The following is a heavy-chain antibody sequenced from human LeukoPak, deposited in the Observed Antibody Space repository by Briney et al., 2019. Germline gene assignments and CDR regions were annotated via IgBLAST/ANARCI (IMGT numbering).Heavy chain of an antibody. CDR1: GLNFNNAW. J-gene: IGHJ4*02. V-gene: IGHV3-23*01. CDR3: AKGLERWLQSPFDY. Sequence: GGSLRLSCAASGLNFNNAWMSWVRQAPGKGLEWVSFISGSGGSTDYADSVKGRFTISRDNSKNTLYLQMNSLRAEDTAVYYCAKGLERWLQSPFDYWGQGTLVTVSS. D-gene: IGHD5-24*01. CDR2: ISGSGGST.